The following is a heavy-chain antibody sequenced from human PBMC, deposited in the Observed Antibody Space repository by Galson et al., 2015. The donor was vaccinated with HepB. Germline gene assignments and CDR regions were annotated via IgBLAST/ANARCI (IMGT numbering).Heavy chain of an antibody. Sequence: SLRLSCAASGFTFSTYNMDWVRQAPGKGLEWVSYISSSSNTVYYADSVGGRFTISRDNAKNSLYLQMHSLRAEDTAVYYCARDYGDYPSYWYFDLWGRGTLVTVSS. V-gene: IGHV3-48*01. J-gene: IGHJ2*01. D-gene: IGHD4-17*01. CDR2: ISSSSNTV. CDR3: ARDYGDYPSYWYFDL. CDR1: GFTFSTYN.